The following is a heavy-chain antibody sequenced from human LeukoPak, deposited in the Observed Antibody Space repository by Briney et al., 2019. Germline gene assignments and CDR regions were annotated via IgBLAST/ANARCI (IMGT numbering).Heavy chain of an antibody. CDR2: INSDGSWT. J-gene: IGHJ4*02. V-gene: IGHV3-74*01. CDR3: VSFYETY. Sequence: GGSVRLSCAASGDYWMHRVRQAPGKGLVWVSHINSDGSWTSYADSVKGRFTISKDNAKNTVYLQMNSLRAEDTAVYYCVSFYETYWGRGTLVTVSS. CDR1: GDYW. D-gene: IGHD2/OR15-2a*01.